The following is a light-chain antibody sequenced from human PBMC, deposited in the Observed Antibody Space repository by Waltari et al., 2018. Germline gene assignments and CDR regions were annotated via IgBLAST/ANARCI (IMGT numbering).Light chain of an antibody. V-gene: IGKV1-9*01. CDR3: QEANSFPLT. J-gene: IGKJ4*01. CDR1: QGIGSD. CDR2: AAT. Sequence: IQLTQSPSSLSADVGDRLTIPCRASQGIGSDLAWYQQKPGKAPNLLIYAATTLQSGVPSRFSGSGSGTDFTLTISSLQPEDFATYYCQEANSFPLTFGGGTKVEI.